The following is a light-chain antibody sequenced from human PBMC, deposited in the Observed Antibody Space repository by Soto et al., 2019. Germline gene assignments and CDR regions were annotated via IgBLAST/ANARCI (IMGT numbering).Light chain of an antibody. Sequence: EVVMTQSPATLSVSPGERATLSCRASQSVSSNLAWYQQKPGQAPRLLIYGASTRATGVPVRFSGSGSGTEFTTTIGSLQSEDFAFYYCQQYDNWPPWTFGQGTKVEIK. V-gene: IGKV3-15*01. CDR1: QSVSSN. CDR2: GAS. CDR3: QQYDNWPPWT. J-gene: IGKJ1*01.